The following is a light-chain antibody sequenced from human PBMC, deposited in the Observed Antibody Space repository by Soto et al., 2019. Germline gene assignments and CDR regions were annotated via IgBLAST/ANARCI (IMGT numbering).Light chain of an antibody. J-gene: IGKJ4*01. CDR2: TAS. V-gene: IGKV1D-12*01. Sequence: DIQMTQSPSSVSASVGDRVTITCRASQGVSTWLAWYQQKPGKAPNLLIYTASSLQSGVPSRFSGSGSGTDFTLTISSLQPEDFATYYRQQTPTFPPPCGGGTKVDIK. CDR3: QQTPTFPPP. CDR1: QGVSTW.